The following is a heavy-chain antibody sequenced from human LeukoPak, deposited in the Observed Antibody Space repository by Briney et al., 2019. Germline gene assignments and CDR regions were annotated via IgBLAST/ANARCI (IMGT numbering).Heavy chain of an antibody. CDR3: ARDHSSGYYHDY. J-gene: IGHJ4*02. D-gene: IGHD3-22*01. V-gene: IGHV3-23*01. CDR2: ISGSGGST. CDR1: GFTFSSYG. Sequence: GGSLRLSCAASGFTFSSYGMSWVRQAPGKGLEWVSAISGSGGSTYYADSVKGRFTISRDNAKNSLYLQMNSLRAEDTAVYYCARDHSSGYYHDYWGQGTLVTVSS.